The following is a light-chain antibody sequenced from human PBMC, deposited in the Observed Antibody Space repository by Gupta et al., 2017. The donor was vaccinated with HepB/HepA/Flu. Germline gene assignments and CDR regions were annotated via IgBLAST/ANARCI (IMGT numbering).Light chain of an antibody. CDR3: QQRDNTPRT. CDR2: AAS. J-gene: IGKJ1*01. Sequence: DIQMTQSPSSLSASVGDRVTITCRASQTINTYLNWYQQRPGKAPKVLIYAASHLLTGVPSRFTGSGCGTEFTLTISNRQPDDFAIYYCQQRDNTPRTFGQGTKVEMK. CDR1: QTINTY. V-gene: IGKV1-39*01.